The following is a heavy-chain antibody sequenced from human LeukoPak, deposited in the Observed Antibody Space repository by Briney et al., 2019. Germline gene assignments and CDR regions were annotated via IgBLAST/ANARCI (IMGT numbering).Heavy chain of an antibody. D-gene: IGHD1-26*01. CDR1: GFTFSSYG. Sequence: GGSLRLSCAASGFTFSSYGMHWVRQAPGKGVEGVAVISYDGSNKYYADSVKGRFTISRDNSKNTLYLQMNSLRAEDTAVYYCAKDSGSYPDLDYWGQGTLVTVSS. J-gene: IGHJ4*02. V-gene: IGHV3-30*18. CDR2: ISYDGSNK. CDR3: AKDSGSYPDLDY.